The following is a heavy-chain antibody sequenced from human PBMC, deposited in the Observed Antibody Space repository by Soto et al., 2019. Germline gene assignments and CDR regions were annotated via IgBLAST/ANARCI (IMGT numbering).Heavy chain of an antibody. CDR2: MNPNSGNT. Sequence: QVQLVQSGAEVKKPGASVKVSCKASGYTFTSYDINWVRQATGQGLEWMGWMNPNSGNTGYAQKFQGRVTMTRNTSISTAYMELSSLRSEDTAVYYCARRSFLLRGVATFGGLYYGMDVWGQGTTVTVSS. D-gene: IGHD3-16*01. CDR3: ARRSFLLRGVATFGGLYYGMDV. CDR1: GYTFTSYD. J-gene: IGHJ6*02. V-gene: IGHV1-8*01.